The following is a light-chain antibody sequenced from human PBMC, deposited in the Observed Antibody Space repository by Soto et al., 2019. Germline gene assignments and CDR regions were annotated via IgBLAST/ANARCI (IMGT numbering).Light chain of an antibody. V-gene: IGKV1-6*01. J-gene: IGKJ1*01. Sequence: IQMTQSPSSLSASVGDKVTITCRASQSIKSKLNWYQQKPRKAPKLLISAASSLQSGVPSRFSGSGSGTDFTLTISSLQPEDFATYYCLQDYRYPPWTFGQGTKVDI. CDR2: AAS. CDR1: QSIKSK. CDR3: LQDYRYPPWT.